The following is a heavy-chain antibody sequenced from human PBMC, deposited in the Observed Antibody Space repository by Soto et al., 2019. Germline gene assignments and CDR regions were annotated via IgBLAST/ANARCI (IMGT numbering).Heavy chain of an antibody. CDR1: GFTFSYYW. Sequence: DVHVMESGGGLVQPGESLRLSCAASGFTFSYYWMTWVRQAPGKGLEWVANIRGYGGVEHYLDSVKGRFSVSRDNAKDTLSLQMNSLRIEATAVYYCARDATYRDSNFYYDVFDIWGQGTMVTVSS. J-gene: IGHJ3*02. V-gene: IGHV3-7*05. CDR2: IRGYGGVE. D-gene: IGHD3-16*02. CDR3: ARDATYRDSNFYYDVFDI.